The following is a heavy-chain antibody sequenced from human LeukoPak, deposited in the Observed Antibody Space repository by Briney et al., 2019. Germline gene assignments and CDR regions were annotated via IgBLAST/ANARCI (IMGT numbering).Heavy chain of an antibody. CDR2: IYYSGST. CDR3: ARVTAYSSENYFDY. Sequence: PSDTLSHPRSVSGRSLSRYYWSWLRQPPARGLEWMGYIYYSGSTNYNPSLKSRVTISVDTSKNQFSLKLSSVTAADTGVYYCARVTAYSSENYFDYWGQGTLVTVSS. CDR1: GRSLSRYY. J-gene: IGHJ4*02. D-gene: IGHD6-25*01. V-gene: IGHV4-59*07.